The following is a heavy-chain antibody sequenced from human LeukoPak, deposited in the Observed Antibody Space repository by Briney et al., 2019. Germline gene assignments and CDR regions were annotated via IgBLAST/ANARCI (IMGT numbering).Heavy chain of an antibody. Sequence: WSLRLSCAASGFTITSWSMNWVRQPPGKGLEWLSYISSGSSPIYYADSVKGRFTISRDDAKNLVFLQMNSLRAEDTAVYYCTYLRTPYYNDKWLDPWGQGALVTVSS. CDR3: TYLRTPYYNDKWLDP. J-gene: IGHJ5*02. V-gene: IGHV3-48*04. CDR2: ISSGSSPI. CDR1: GFTITSWS. D-gene: IGHD3/OR15-3a*01.